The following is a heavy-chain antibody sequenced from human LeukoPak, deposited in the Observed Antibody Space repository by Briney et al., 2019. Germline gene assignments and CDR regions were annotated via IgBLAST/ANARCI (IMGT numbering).Heavy chain of an antibody. CDR3: ARGARDMVRGVIIPIDY. J-gene: IGHJ4*02. D-gene: IGHD3-10*01. CDR1: GFTFSSYG. Sequence: GGSLRLSCAASGFTFSSYGMHWVRQAPGKGLEWVAVIWYDGSNKYYADSVKGRFTISRDNSKNTLYLQMNSLRAEDTAVYYCARGARDMVRGVIIPIDYWGQGTLVTVSS. CDR2: IWYDGSNK. V-gene: IGHV3-33*01.